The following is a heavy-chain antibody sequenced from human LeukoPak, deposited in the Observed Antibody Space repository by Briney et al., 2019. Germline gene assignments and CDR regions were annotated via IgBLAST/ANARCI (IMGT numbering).Heavy chain of an antibody. CDR3: AKEISYDSSGYHDY. D-gene: IGHD3-22*01. CDR2: ISWNSGSI. V-gene: IGHV3-9*01. Sequence: GRSLRLSCAASGFTFDDYAMHWVRQAPGKGLEWVSGISWNSGSIGYADSVKGRFTISRDNAKNSLYLQMNSLRAEDTALYYCAKEISYDSSGYHDYWGQGTLVTVSS. J-gene: IGHJ4*02. CDR1: GFTFDDYA.